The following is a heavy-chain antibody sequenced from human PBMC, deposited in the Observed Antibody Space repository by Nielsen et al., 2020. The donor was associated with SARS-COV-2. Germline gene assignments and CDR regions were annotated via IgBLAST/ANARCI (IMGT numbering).Heavy chain of an antibody. CDR2: IYPGDSDT. CDR1: GYSFTSYW. Sequence: GESLKISCKASGYSFTSYWIVWVRQMPGKGLEWMGIIYPGDSDTRYSPSFQGQVTISADKSISTAYLQWSSLKASDTAMYYCARAITAAGTSECLFDYWGQGTLVTVSS. V-gene: IGHV5-51*01. CDR3: ARAITAAGTSECLFDY. D-gene: IGHD6-13*01. J-gene: IGHJ4*02.